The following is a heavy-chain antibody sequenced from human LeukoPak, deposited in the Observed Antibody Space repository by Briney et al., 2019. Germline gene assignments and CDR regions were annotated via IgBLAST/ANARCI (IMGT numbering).Heavy chain of an antibody. V-gene: IGHV4-30-4*01. CDR1: GGSISSGDYY. D-gene: IGHD3-22*01. Sequence: SETLSLTCTVSGGSISSGDYYWSWIRQPPGKGLEWIGYTYYSGSTYYNPSLKNRVSISVDTSKNQFSLNLSSVTAVGTAVYYCARPYYYDSRIDPWGQGTLVTVSS. CDR3: ARPYYYDSRIDP. CDR2: TYYSGST. J-gene: IGHJ5*02.